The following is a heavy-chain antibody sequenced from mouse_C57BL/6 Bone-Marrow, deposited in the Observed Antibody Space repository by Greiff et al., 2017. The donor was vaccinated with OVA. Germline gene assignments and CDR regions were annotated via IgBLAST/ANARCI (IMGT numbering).Heavy chain of an antibody. J-gene: IGHJ3*01. CDR2: IDPENGDT. CDR1: GFNIKDDY. Sequence: EVQLVESGAELVRPGASVKLSCTASGFNIKDDYMHWVKQRPEQGLEWIGWIDPENGDTEYASKFQGKATITADTSSNTAYLQLSSLTSEDTAVYYCTTSDYYGSPWFAYWGQGTLVTVSA. V-gene: IGHV14-4*01. D-gene: IGHD1-1*01. CDR3: TTSDYYGSPWFAY.